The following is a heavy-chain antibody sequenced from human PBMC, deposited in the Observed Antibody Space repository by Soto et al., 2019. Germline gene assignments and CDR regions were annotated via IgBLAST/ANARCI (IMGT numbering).Heavy chain of an antibody. CDR1: GFTFSDYY. V-gene: IGHV3-11*06. D-gene: IGHD4-17*01. J-gene: IGHJ2*01. CDR3: ARYMTTRGQSPSRDWYFDL. CDR2: ISSSSSYT. Sequence: GGSLRLSCAASGFTFSDYYMSWIRQAPGKGLEWVSYISSSSSYTNYADSVKGRFTISRDNAKNSLYLQMNSLRAEDTAVYYCARYMTTRGQSPSRDWYFDLWGRGTLVTVSS.